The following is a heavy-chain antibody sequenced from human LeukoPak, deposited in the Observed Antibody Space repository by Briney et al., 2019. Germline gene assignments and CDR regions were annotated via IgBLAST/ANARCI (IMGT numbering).Heavy chain of an antibody. CDR3: ARGVGGWFPPDDYGMDV. CDR1: GFIFSSYV. V-gene: IGHV3-21*01. CDR2: ISSSSSYI. J-gene: IGHJ6*02. Sequence: GGSLRLSCAASGFIFSSYVMSWVRQAPGKGLEWVSSISSSSSYIYYADSVKGRFTISRDNSNNTLYLQMNSLRPEDTAVYYCARGVGGWFPPDDYGMDVWGQGTTVTVSS. D-gene: IGHD6-19*01.